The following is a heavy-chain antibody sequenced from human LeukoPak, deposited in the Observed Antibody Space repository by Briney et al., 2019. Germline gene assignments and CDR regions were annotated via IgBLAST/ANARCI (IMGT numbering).Heavy chain of an antibody. CDR2: IYSGGST. V-gene: IGHV3-53*01. Sequence: GGSLRLSCAASGFTVSSNYMSWVRQAPGKVLEWVSVIYSGGSTYYADSVKGRFTISRDNSKNTLYLQMNSLRAEDTAVYYCASLKYSYDSSGYRPGPWGQGTLVTVSS. CDR1: GFTVSSNY. D-gene: IGHD3-22*01. CDR3: ASLKYSYDSSGYRPGP. J-gene: IGHJ5*02.